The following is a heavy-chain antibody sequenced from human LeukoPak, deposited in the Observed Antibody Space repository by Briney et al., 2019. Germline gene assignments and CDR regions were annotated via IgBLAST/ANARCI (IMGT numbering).Heavy chain of an antibody. V-gene: IGHV3-23*01. CDR2: ISDSGDRT. J-gene: IGHJ4*02. D-gene: IGHD3-22*01. CDR1: GFPFSNYA. Sequence: GGSLGLSCAASGFPFSNYAMTWVRQAPGKGLERVSGISDSGDRTYYADSVKGRFTISRDNSKNMLYLQMNSLRVEDTALYYCAKGLGTSGYHDYWGQGTLVTVSS. CDR3: AKGLGTSGYHDY.